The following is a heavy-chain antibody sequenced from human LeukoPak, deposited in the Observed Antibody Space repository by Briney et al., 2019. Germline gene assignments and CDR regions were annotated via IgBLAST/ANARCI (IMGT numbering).Heavy chain of an antibody. CDR3: ARGQYYYDSSGYYLDY. CDR1: GYTFTSYD. CDR2: MNPNSGNT. Sequence: ASLKVSCKASGYTFTSYDINWVRQAPGQGVEWMGWMNPNSGNTGYAQKFQGRVTITRNTAISTAYMELSSLRSEDTAVYYCARGQYYYDSSGYYLDYWGQGTLVTVSS. D-gene: IGHD3-22*01. V-gene: IGHV1-8*01. J-gene: IGHJ4*02.